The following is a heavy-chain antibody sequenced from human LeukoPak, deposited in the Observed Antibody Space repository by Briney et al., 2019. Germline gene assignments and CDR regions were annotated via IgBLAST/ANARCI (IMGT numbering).Heavy chain of an antibody. J-gene: IGHJ4*02. CDR3: ARGTGSSSWYRPLTTPYYFDY. CDR1: GYTFTSYA. D-gene: IGHD6-13*01. CDR2: INTNTGNP. Sequence: ASVKVSFKASGYTFTSYAMNWVRQAPGQGLEWMGWINTNTGNPTYAQGFTGRFVFSLDTSVSTAYLQISSLKAEDTAVYYCARGTGSSSWYRPLTTPYYFDYWGQGTLVTVSS. V-gene: IGHV7-4-1*02.